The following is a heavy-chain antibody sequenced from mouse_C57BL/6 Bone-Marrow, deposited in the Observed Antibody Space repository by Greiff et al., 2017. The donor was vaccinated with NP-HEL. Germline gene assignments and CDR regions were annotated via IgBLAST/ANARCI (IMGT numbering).Heavy chain of an antibody. Sequence: EVQLQQSGPGLVKPSQSLSLTCSVTGYSITSGYYWNWIRQFPGNKLEWMGYISYDGSNNYNPSLKNRISITRDTSKNQFFLKLNSVTTEDTATYYCAPFHYDYDGAWFAYWGQGTLVTVSA. J-gene: IGHJ3*01. D-gene: IGHD2-4*01. CDR1: GYSITSGYY. CDR3: APFHYDYDGAWFAY. V-gene: IGHV3-6*01. CDR2: ISYDGSN.